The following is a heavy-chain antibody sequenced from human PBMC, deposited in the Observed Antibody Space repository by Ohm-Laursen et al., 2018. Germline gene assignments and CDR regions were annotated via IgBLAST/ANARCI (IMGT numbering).Heavy chain of an antibody. CDR2: IYYSGST. V-gene: IGHV4-59*01. CDR3: ARDSYGGGDFSYYYYYGMDV. CDR1: GGSISSYY. J-gene: IGHJ6*02. Sequence: SETLSLTCTVSGGSISSYYWSWIRQPPGKGLEWIGYIYYSGSTNYNPSLKSRVTISVDTSKNQFSLKLSSVTAADTAVYYCARDSYGGGDFSYYYYYGMDVWGQGTTVTVSS. D-gene: IGHD2-21*02.